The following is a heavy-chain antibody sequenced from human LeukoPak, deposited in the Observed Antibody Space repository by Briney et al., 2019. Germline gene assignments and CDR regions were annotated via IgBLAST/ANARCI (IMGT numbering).Heavy chain of an antibody. D-gene: IGHD3-10*01. CDR2: IYYSGST. Sequence: PSETLSLTCTVSGGSMDIYYWSWIRQPPGKGLEWIGYIYYSGSTNYNASLKSRLIITVDTSNNQIPLKLISVTAADPAVYYSGSTNYNPSLKSRVTISVDTSKNQFSLKLSSVTAAETAVYYCARVRSTYSSSSPIHSFDYWGQGTLVTVPS. V-gene: IGHV4-59*12. J-gene: IGHJ4*02. CDR3: GSTNYNPSLKSRVTISVDTSKNQFSLKLSSVTAAETAVYYCARVRSTYSSSSPIHSFDY. CDR1: GGSMDIYY.